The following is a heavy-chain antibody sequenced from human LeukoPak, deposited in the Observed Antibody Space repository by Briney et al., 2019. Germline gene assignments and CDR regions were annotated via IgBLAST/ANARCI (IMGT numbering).Heavy chain of an antibody. Sequence: GGSLRLSCAASGFTLSSYGMHWVRQAPGKGLEWVAFIRYDGSNKYYADSVKGRFTISRDNSKNTLYLQMNSLSAEDTAVYYCAKDRVYESHYYYYMDVWGKGTTVTVSS. J-gene: IGHJ6*03. CDR3: AKDRVYESHYYYYMDV. V-gene: IGHV3-30*02. CDR2: IRYDGSNK. CDR1: GFTLSSYG. D-gene: IGHD2-8*01.